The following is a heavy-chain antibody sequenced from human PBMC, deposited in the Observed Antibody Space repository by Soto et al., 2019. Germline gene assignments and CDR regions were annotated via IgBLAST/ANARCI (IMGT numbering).Heavy chain of an antibody. J-gene: IGHJ6*03. V-gene: IGHV3-11*01. D-gene: IGHD4-17*01. CDR3: ARGSDYGYYYYYMDV. CDR2: ISSSGSTI. CDR1: GFTFSDYY. Sequence: GGSLRLSCAASGFTFSDYYMSWIRQAPGKGLEWVSYISSSGSTIYYADSVKGRFTISRDNAKNSLYLQMNSLRAEDTAVYYCARGSDYGYYYYYMDVWGKGTTVTVSS.